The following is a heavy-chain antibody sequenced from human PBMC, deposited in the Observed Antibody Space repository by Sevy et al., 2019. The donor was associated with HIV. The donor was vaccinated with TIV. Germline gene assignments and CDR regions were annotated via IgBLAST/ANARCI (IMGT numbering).Heavy chain of an antibody. D-gene: IGHD1-26*01. CDR2: ISWNSGSI. J-gene: IGHJ4*01. V-gene: IGHV3-9*01. CDR3: AKSGSYNILPSYYFDY. Sequence: GGYLRLSCAASGFTFDDYAMHWVRQAPGKGLEWVSGISWNSGSIGYADSVKGRFTISRDNAKNSLCLQMNSLRAEDTALYYCAKSGSYNILPSYYFDYWGHGTLDTVSS. CDR1: GFTFDDYA.